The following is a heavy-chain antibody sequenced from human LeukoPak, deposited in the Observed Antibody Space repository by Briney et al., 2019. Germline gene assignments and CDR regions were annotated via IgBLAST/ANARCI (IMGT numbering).Heavy chain of an antibody. D-gene: IGHD5-12*01. Sequence: GGSLRLSCAASGFTFDDYSMPWVRQAPGKGLEWVSGISRNSGSTSYADSVKGRVTISRDNTKNSLYLKMKRLRAGDMALYYCAKDGDIVATRYYFDYWGQGTLVTVSS. J-gene: IGHJ4*02. CDR2: ISRNSGST. CDR3: AKDGDIVATRYYFDY. CDR1: GFTFDDYS. V-gene: IGHV3-9*03.